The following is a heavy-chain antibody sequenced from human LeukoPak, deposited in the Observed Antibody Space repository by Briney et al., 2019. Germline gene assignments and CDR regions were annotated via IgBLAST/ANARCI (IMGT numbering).Heavy chain of an antibody. J-gene: IGHJ4*02. Sequence: SETLSLTCPVPDGSLSNSFWNWVRQPPGKGLEWIAYIHTSGSTNYNPAFKSRVTLSIDTSKSQFSLRLNSVTASDTAVYYCANSYDGKIVPFDNWGQGTLVTVSS. CDR1: DGSLSNSF. CDR2: IHTSGST. D-gene: IGHD4-23*01. V-gene: IGHV4-4*09. CDR3: ANSYDGKIVPFDN.